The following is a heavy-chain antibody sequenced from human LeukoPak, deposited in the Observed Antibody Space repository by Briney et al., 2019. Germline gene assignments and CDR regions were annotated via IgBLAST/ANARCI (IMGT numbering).Heavy chain of an antibody. Sequence: ASVKVSCKASGYTFTSYYMHWVRQAPGQGLEWMGWISAYNGNTNYAQKLQGRVTMTTDTSTSTAYMELRSLRYDDPAVYYCARVCVGGSTYNWFDPWGQGTLVTVS. V-gene: IGHV1-18*04. CDR1: GYTFTSYY. CDR2: ISAYNGNT. D-gene: IGHD2-2*01. J-gene: IGHJ5*02. CDR3: ARVCVGGSTYNWFDP.